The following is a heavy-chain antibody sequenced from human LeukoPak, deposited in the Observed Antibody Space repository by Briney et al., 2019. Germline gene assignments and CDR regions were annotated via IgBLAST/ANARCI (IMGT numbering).Heavy chain of an antibody. CDR1: GYTFTNYG. D-gene: IGHD6-13*01. Sequence: GASVKVSCKASGYTFTNYGVSWVRQAPGQGLEWMGWISAYNGNTNYAQKLQGRVTMTTDTSTSTAYMELRSLRSDDTAVYYCARDIQSSSIWSITLDQYDYDMDVWGQGTTVTVSS. J-gene: IGHJ6*02. V-gene: IGHV1-18*01. CDR2: ISAYNGNT. CDR3: ARDIQSSSIWSITLDQYDYDMDV.